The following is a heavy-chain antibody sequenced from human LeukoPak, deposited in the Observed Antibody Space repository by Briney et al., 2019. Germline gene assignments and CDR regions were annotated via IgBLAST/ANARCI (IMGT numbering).Heavy chain of an antibody. V-gene: IGHV1-18*01. CDR3: ARDLRYYYDSSGHYFDY. Sequence: ASVKVSCKASGYTFPSYGISWVRQAPGQGLEWMGWISAYNGDTNYAQKLQGRVTMTTDTSTSTAYMKLRSLRSDDTAVYYCARDLRYYYDSSGHYFDYWGQGTLVTVSS. J-gene: IGHJ4*02. CDR2: ISAYNGDT. CDR1: GYTFPSYG. D-gene: IGHD3-22*01.